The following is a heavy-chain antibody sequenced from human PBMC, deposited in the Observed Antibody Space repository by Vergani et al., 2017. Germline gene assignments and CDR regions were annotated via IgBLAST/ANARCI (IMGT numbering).Heavy chain of an antibody. J-gene: IGHJ4*02. D-gene: IGHD3-22*01. CDR1: GFTFSSYW. V-gene: IGHV3-74*01. Sequence: EVQLVESGGGLVQPGGSLRLSCAASGFTFSSYWMHWVRQAPGKGLVWVSRNNSDGSSTSYGDSVKGRLTISRDDAKNTLYLQMNSRRADDTAVYYCARGWLPDHWGQGTLVTVSS. CDR2: NNSDGSST. CDR3: ARGWLPDH.